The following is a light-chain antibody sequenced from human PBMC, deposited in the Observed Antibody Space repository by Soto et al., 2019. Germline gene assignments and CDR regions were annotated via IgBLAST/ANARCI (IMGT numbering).Light chain of an antibody. J-gene: IGLJ1*01. Sequence: QSALTQPASVSGSPGQSITISCTGTSSDGGGYNYVAWYQQHPDRAPKLMIFEVTNRPSGASDRFSGSKSGNTASLTISGLQAEDEADYYCSSYTSTSALVFGTGTKLTVL. CDR1: SSDGGGYNY. CDR3: SSYTSTSALV. V-gene: IGLV2-14*01. CDR2: EVT.